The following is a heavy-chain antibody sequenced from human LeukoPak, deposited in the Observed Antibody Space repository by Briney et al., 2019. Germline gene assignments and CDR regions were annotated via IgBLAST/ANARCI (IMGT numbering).Heavy chain of an antibody. V-gene: IGHV3-21*01. CDR2: VSTGSNYI. CDR3: ASNYGSGSYPLFDP. CDR1: GFTFSSYS. D-gene: IGHD3-10*01. J-gene: IGHJ5*02. Sequence: GSLRLSCTASGFTFSSYSLNWVRQAPGKGLEWVSSVSTGSNYIYYADSVKGRFTISRDNAKNTLYLQMNSLRAEDTAVYYCASNYGSGSYPLFDPWGQGTLVTVSS.